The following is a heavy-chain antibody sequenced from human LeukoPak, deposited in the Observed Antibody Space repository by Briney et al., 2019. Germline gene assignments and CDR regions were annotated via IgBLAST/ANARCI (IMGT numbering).Heavy chain of an antibody. CDR3: ARDHPRITMIDHHGDFDY. D-gene: IGHD3-22*01. J-gene: IGHJ4*02. CDR2: ISYDGSNK. V-gene: IGHV3-30-3*01. CDR1: GFTFSSYA. Sequence: GGSLRLSCAASGFTFSSYAMHWVRQAPGKGLEWVAVISYDGSNKYYADSVKGRFTISRDNSKNTLYLQMNSLRAEDTAVYYCARDHPRITMIDHHGDFDYWGQGTLVTVSS.